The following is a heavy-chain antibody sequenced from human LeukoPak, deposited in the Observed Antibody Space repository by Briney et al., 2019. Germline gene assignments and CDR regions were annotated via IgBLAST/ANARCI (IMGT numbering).Heavy chain of an antibody. CDR1: GFTFDDYA. Sequence: GGSLRLSCAASGFTFDDYAMHWVRQAPGKGLECVSGISWNSGSIGYADSVKGRFTISRDNAKNSLYLQMNSLRAEDTALYYCAKDISRGRFLEWLLFDYWGQGTLVTVSS. CDR2: ISWNSGSI. J-gene: IGHJ4*02. D-gene: IGHD3-3*01. CDR3: AKDISRGRFLEWLLFDY. V-gene: IGHV3-9*01.